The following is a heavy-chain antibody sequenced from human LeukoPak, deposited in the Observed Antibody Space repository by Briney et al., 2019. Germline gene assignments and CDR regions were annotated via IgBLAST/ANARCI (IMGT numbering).Heavy chain of an antibody. Sequence: PSETLSLTCSVSGGSISSYYWTWIRQPPGKGLEWIGYISYSGTTNYNPSLKSRVSISMDTSKNQVSLKLGSVTAADTAVYYCASGGYSSSWYYFDYWGQGTLATVSS. J-gene: IGHJ4*02. CDR2: ISYSGTT. D-gene: IGHD6-13*01. CDR1: GGSISSYY. V-gene: IGHV4-59*01. CDR3: ASGGYSSSWYYFDY.